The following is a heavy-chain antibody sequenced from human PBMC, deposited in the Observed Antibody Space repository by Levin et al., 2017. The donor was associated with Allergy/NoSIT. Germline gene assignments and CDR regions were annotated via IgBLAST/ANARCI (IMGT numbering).Heavy chain of an antibody. CDR2: IKTDGSET. Sequence: PGGSLRLSCAASGFTFSNYWMQWVRQAPGKGPVWVSRIKTDGSETSYADTVKGRFTMSRDNAKNTLYLQMNSLGEEDTAVYYCARGWGGCSGSNCLYFYYGMDVWGQGTTVTVSS. CDR1: GFTFSNYW. D-gene: IGHD2-15*01. J-gene: IGHJ6*02. CDR3: ARGWGGCSGSNCLYFYYGMDV. V-gene: IGHV3-74*01.